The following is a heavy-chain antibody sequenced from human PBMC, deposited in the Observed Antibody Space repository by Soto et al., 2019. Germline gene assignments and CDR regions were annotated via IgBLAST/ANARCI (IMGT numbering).Heavy chain of an antibody. CDR3: ANGQSRRIPDERDYYYYYMDV. J-gene: IGHJ6*03. D-gene: IGHD6-13*01. Sequence: EVQLVESGGGLVQPGRSLRLSCAASGLTFDDYAMHWVRQAPGKGLEWVSGISWNSGSISYADSVKGRFSISRDNAKNSLYLQMNSLRAEDTALYYCANGQSRRIPDERDYYYYYMDVWGKGPTVSVSS. V-gene: IGHV3-9*01. CDR1: GLTFDDYA. CDR2: ISWNSGSI.